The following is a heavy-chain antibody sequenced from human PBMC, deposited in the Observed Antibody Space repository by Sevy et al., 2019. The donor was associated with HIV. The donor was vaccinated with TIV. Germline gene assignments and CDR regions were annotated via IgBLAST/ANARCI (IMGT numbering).Heavy chain of an antibody. CDR2: IKKDGTEK. D-gene: IGHD2-2*01. Sequence: GGSLRLSCAASGFTFSSYEMNWVRQAPGKGLEWVATIKKDGTEKYYVDSVRGRFTMSRDNAKNSLYLQMNSLRVEDTALYYCARDCSSTTCLWGLDFWGQGTTVTVSS. V-gene: IGHV3-7*03. CDR1: GFTFSSYE. CDR3: ARDCSSTTCLWGLDF. J-gene: IGHJ6*02.